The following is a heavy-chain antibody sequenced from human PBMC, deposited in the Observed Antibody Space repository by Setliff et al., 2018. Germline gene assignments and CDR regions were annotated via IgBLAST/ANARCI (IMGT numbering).Heavy chain of an antibody. CDR2: IYPGDSIT. V-gene: IGHV5-51*01. Sequence: PGESLKISCKGSGYSFSTCWIGWVRQMPGKGLEWMGIIYPGDSITRYSPSFQGQVTISVDKSINTAYLQWSSLRASDTAIYYCARHMVVRGVGGFDYWGQGTLVTVSS. CDR1: GYSFSTCW. J-gene: IGHJ4*02. D-gene: IGHD3-10*01. CDR3: ARHMVVRGVGGFDY.